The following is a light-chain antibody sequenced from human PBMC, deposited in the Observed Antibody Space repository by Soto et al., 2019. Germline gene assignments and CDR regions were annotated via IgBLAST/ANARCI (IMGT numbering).Light chain of an antibody. CDR1: QGISSY. V-gene: IGKV1-8*01. Sequence: AIRMTQSPSSLSASPCDRVTITCRASQGISSYLAWYQQKPGKAPKLLIYAASTLQSGVPSRFSGSGSGTDFTLTISCLQSEDFATYYCQQYYSYPLTFGGGTKVDIK. J-gene: IGKJ4*01. CDR3: QQYYSYPLT. CDR2: AAS.